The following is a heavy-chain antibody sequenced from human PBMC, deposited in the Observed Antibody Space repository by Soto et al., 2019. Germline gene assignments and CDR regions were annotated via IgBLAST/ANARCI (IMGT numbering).Heavy chain of an antibody. Sequence: EVQLVESGGGLVQPGRSLRLSCAASGFTFDDYAMHWVRQAPGKGLEWVPGISWNSASVAYADSVKGRFTISRDNAKNSLYLQMNSLRAEDMALYYCAKARGDYYGSGSYPPDYWGQGTLVTVSS. CDR2: ISWNSASV. CDR1: GFTFDDYA. CDR3: AKARGDYYGSGSYPPDY. D-gene: IGHD3-10*01. V-gene: IGHV3-9*03. J-gene: IGHJ4*02.